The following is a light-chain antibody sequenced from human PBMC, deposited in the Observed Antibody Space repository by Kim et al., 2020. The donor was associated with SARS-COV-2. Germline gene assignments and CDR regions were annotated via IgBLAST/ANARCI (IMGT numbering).Light chain of an antibody. CDR3: LQDYNFPWT. CDR2: GTS. J-gene: IGKJ1*01. V-gene: IGKV1-6*01. CDR1: QDIRND. Sequence: ASVGDEVTITCRASQDIRNDLGWYQQKPGKAPNLLIYGTSNLQSGVPSRFSGSGSGTDFTLTISSLQPEDFATYYCLQDYNFPWTFGQGTKVDIK.